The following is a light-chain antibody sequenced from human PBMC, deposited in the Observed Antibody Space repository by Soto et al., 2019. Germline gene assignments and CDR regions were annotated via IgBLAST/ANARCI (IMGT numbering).Light chain of an antibody. J-gene: IGKJ1*01. Sequence: DIQMTQSPSSLSASVGDRLTITCRASQSIDNNLNWYQQKPGKAPKLLIYETSILQSGVPSRFSGSASGAEFTLTITSLQPEDFATYSCQQTYSSPWTFGQGTKVAIK. CDR2: ETS. CDR1: QSIDNN. CDR3: QQTYSSPWT. V-gene: IGKV1-39*01.